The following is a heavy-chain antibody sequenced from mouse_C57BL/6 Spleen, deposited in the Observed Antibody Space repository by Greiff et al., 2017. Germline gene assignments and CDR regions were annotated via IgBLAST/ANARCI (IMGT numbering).Heavy chain of an antibody. CDR2: IDPEDGET. V-gene: IGHV14-2*01. Sequence: VQLQQSGAELVKPGASVKLSCKASGFNIKDYYMHWVKQRTEQGLEWIGRIDPEDGETKYAPKFQGKATITADPSSNTAYLQISSLTSEDTAVYYCANLNGDSYYFDDWGQGTTLTVSA. CDR1: GFNIKDYY. CDR3: ANLNGDSYYFDD. D-gene: IGHD4-1*02. J-gene: IGHJ2*01.